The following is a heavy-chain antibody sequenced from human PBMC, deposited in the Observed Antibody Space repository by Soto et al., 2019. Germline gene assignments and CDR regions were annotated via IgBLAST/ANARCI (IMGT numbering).Heavy chain of an antibody. V-gene: IGHV1-18*01. Sequence: ASVKVSCKASGYTFRNYGITWVRQAPGQGLEWMAWISPYNGNTSYAQDLQGRVTMTTDTSTSTAYMELRSLTSEDTAIYYCARDLVSGSDFWRAYNGGYFDYWGQGTLVTVSS. CDR3: ARDLVSGSDFWRAYNGGYFDY. CDR1: GYTFRNYG. J-gene: IGHJ4*02. D-gene: IGHD3-3*01. CDR2: ISPYNGNT.